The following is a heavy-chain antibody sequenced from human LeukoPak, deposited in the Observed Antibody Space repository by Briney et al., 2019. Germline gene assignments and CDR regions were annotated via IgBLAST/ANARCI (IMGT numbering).Heavy chain of an antibody. V-gene: IGHV4-34*01. J-gene: IGHJ4*02. Sequence: SETLSLTCAVYGGSFSGYYWSWIRQPPGKGLEWIGEINHSGSTNYNPSLKSRVTISVDTSKNQFSLKLSSVTAADTAVYYCARQYCSSTSCSLYYFDYWGQGTLATVSS. CDR1: GGSFSGYY. CDR2: INHSGST. D-gene: IGHD2-2*01. CDR3: ARQYCSSTSCSLYYFDY.